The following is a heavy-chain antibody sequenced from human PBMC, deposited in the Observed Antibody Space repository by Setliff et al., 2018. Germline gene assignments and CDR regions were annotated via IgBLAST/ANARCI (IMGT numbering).Heavy chain of an antibody. D-gene: IGHD3-22*01. CDR1: GGTFRSYG. Sequence: SVKVSCKASGGTFRSYGISWVRQAPGQGLEWMGGTIPIFGTTNYAQKFQGRVTIITDESTSTAYMELSSLTSADTAVYYCAREGVDSRSSTDYRYYMDVWGKGTTVTVSS. J-gene: IGHJ6*03. CDR3: AREGVDSRSSTDYRYYMDV. V-gene: IGHV1-69*05. CDR2: TIPIFGTT.